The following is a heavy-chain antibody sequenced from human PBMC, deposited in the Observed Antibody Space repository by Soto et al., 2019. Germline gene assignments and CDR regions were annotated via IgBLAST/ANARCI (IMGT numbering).Heavy chain of an antibody. Sequence: EVQLLESGGDLVQPGGSLRLSCAASGFTFSSYAMSWVRQAPGKGLEWVSTISGRGDDTYYTYSVKGQFTISRDTSKNTLYVHMNSLRAEDTAVYYCARAQPTYSSSYFDYWGQGPLVTVSS. CDR1: GFTFSSYA. V-gene: IGHV3-23*01. J-gene: IGHJ4*02. CDR2: ISGRGDDT. D-gene: IGHD3-22*01. CDR3: ARAQPTYSSSYFDY.